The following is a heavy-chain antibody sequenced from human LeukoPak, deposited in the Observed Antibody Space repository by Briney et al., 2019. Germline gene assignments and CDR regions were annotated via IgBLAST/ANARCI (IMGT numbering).Heavy chain of an antibody. D-gene: IGHD3-10*01. J-gene: IGHJ4*02. CDR2: FDPEDGET. Sequence: ASVKVSCKVSGYTLTELSMHWVRQAPGKGLEWMGGFDPEDGETIYAQKFQGRVTMTEDTSTDTAYMELSSLRSEDTAVYYCAGTDMVRGVPLYYFDYWGQGTLVTVSS. V-gene: IGHV1-24*01. CDR1: GYTLTELS. CDR3: AGTDMVRGVPLYYFDY.